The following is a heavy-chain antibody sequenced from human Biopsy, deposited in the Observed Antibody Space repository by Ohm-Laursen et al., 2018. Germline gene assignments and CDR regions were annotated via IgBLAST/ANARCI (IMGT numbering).Heavy chain of an antibody. CDR3: ARRPYGGTRYWYFDL. CDR1: GGSVSSDIYY. V-gene: IGHV4-31*01. D-gene: IGHD4-23*01. Sequence: SEALSLTYSVSGGSVSSDIYYWGWIRQHPGKGLEWIGYIYYSGTTYYNPSLKSLVTISVDTSKNQFSLKLNSVTAADTAVYYCARRPYGGTRYWYFDLWGRGTLVTVFS. CDR2: IYYSGTT. J-gene: IGHJ2*01.